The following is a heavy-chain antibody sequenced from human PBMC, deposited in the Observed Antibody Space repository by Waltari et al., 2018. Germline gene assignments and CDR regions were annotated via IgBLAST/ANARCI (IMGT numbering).Heavy chain of an antibody. V-gene: IGHV1-24*01. Sequence: QVPVVQSGPEVKNPGASVKVSCKVPGYTRAGLSIQWVRRAAGKGLERRGRLDPKDGEGVHAQNFQGRVTMTEDSSTDTAYMELRSLRPDDTALYCCHLAGRNIVVMAGTSPSFHSYIDVCGRGTTVTVSS. CDR2: LDPKDGEG. D-gene: IGHD2-15*01. J-gene: IGHJ6*03. CDR1: GYTRAGLS. CDR3: HLAGRNIVVMAGTSPSFHSYIDV.